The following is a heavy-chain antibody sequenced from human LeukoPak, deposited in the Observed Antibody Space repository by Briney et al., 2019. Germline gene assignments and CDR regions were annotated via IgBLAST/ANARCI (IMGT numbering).Heavy chain of an antibody. CDR2: ISSSGSTI. CDR3: ARGPRITMIVVVPLI. V-gene: IGHV3-11*01. D-gene: IGHD3-22*01. Sequence: GGSLRLSCAASRFTFSEYYMTWIRQAPGKGLEWVSYISSSGSTIYYADSVKGRFTISRDNAKNSLYLQMNSLRAEDTAVYYCARGPRITMIVVVPLIWGQGTLVTVSS. CDR1: RFTFSEYY. J-gene: IGHJ4*02.